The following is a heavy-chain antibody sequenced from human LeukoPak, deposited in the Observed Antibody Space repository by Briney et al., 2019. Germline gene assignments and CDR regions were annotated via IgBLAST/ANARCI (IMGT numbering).Heavy chain of an antibody. D-gene: IGHD2-15*01. CDR1: GFSFSSYA. J-gene: IGHJ3*02. CDR2: ISYDGSNK. Sequence: GGSLRLSCAASGFSFSSYAMHWVRQAPGKGLEWVAVISYDGSNKSYADSVKGRFTISRDNSKNTLYLQMNSLRAEDTAVYYCARGSYWAFDIWGQGTMVTVSS. V-gene: IGHV3-30*03. CDR3: ARGSYWAFDI.